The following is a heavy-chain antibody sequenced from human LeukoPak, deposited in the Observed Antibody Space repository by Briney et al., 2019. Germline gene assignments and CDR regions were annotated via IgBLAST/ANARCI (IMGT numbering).Heavy chain of an antibody. CDR3: AYSSGYQQH. CDR2: INHSGST. D-gene: IGHD3-22*01. V-gene: IGHV4-34*01. J-gene: IGHJ1*01. Sequence: PSETLSLTCVVYGGSFSGYYWSWIRQPPGKGLEWIGEINHSGSTNYNPSLKSRVTISVDTSKNQFSLRLNSVTAAGTAVYYCAYSSGYQQHSGQGTLVTVSS. CDR1: GGSFSGYY.